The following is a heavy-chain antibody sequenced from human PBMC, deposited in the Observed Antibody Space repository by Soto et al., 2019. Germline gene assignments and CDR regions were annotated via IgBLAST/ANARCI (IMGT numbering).Heavy chain of an antibody. J-gene: IGHJ4*02. CDR2: MHHIGST. V-gene: IGHV4-4*02. CDR1: GGSITNNNW. CDR3: TKNSAYALDY. Sequence: SETLSLTCDVSGGSITNNNWWSWVRQPPGEGLEWIGEMHHIGSTNYNPSLKSRVTMSVDTLNNQFFLKLNSVTAADTAVYYCTKNSAYALDYWGQGTLVTVSS. D-gene: IGHD5-12*01.